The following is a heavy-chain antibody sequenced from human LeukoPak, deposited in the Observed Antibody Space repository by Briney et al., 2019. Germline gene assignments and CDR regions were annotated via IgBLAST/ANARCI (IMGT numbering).Heavy chain of an antibody. CDR3: ATAANTYYDFWSGYIG. Sequence: GASVKVSCKVSGYTLTELSMHWVRQAPGKGLEWMGGFDPEDGETIYAQKFQVRVTMTEDTSTDTAYMELSSLRSEDTAVYYCATAANTYYDFWSGYIGWGQGTLVTVSS. J-gene: IGHJ4*02. D-gene: IGHD3-3*01. CDR2: FDPEDGET. CDR1: GYTLTELS. V-gene: IGHV1-24*01.